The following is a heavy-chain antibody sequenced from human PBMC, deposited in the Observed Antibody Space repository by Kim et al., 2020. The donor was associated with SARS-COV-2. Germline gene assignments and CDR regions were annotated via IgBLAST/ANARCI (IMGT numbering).Heavy chain of an antibody. D-gene: IGHD6-6*01. V-gene: IGHV3-48*02. CDR3: ARTAARPE. Sequence: RSTIYYADSVKGRFTISRDDAKNSLYLQMNSLRDEDTAVYYCARTAARPEWGQGTLVTVSS. J-gene: IGHJ4*02. CDR2: RSTI.